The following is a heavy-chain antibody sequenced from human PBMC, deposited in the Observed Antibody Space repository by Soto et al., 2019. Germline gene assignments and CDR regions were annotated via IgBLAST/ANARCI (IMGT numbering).Heavy chain of an antibody. Sequence: PGGSLRLSCAASGFTFDDYGMSWVRQAPGKGLEWVSGINWNGGSTGYADSVKGRFTISRDNSKNTLYLEMNSLRAEDTAVYYCAKDKGGRYCSRTSCLYSFDYWGQGTLVTVSS. CDR1: GFTFDDYG. D-gene: IGHD2-2*01. CDR2: INWNGGST. J-gene: IGHJ4*02. CDR3: AKDKGGRYCSRTSCLYSFDY. V-gene: IGHV3-20*04.